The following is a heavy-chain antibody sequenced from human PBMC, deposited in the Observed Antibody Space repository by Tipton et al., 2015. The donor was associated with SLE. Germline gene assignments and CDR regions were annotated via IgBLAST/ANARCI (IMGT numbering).Heavy chain of an antibody. V-gene: IGHV4-59*01. Sequence: TLSLTCTLSGGSISSYYWSWIRQPPGKGLEWLGYIYYTGSTNYNPSLKSRVTMSVDTSKNQVSLKLSSVTAADTAIYYCARGNQHSGYDGFDYWGQGTLVTVSS. CDR3: ARGNQHSGYDGFDY. J-gene: IGHJ4*02. CDR1: GGSISSYY. D-gene: IGHD5-12*01. CDR2: IYYTGST.